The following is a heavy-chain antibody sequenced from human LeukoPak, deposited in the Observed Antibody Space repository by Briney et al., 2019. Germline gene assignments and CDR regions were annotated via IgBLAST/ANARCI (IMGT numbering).Heavy chain of an antibody. CDR2: IYSIGST. D-gene: IGHD3-22*01. Sequence: GGSLRLSCAASGFSVSSSFMSWVRQAPGKGLEWVSVIYSIGSTFYADSVKGRFTISRDNSKNTLYLHMNSLRAEDTAVYYCARAGEVVTSFFDYWGQGTLVTVSS. V-gene: IGHV3-53*01. CDR3: ARAGEVVTSFFDY. J-gene: IGHJ4*02. CDR1: GFSVSSSF.